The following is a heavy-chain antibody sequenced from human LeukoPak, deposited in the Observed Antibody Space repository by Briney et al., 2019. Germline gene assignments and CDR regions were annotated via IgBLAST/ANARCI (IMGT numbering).Heavy chain of an antibody. CDR2: INPNSGGT. CDR1: GYTFTGYY. J-gene: IGHJ6*03. D-gene: IGHD2-2*02. V-gene: IGHV1-2*02. CDR3: AREPNCSSTSCYTGGYYYYYMDV. Sequence: ASVKLICRASGYTFTGYYMHWVRQPPGQGLVWMGWINPNSGGTNYSQKFQGRVTMTRDTTISTAYKELSRLRSDDTTVYYCAREPNCSSTSCYTGGYYYYYMDVWGKGTTVTVSS.